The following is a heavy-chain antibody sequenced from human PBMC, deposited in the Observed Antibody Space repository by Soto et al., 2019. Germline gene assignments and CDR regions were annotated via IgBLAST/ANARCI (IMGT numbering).Heavy chain of an antibody. CDR3: AKLLNGVTALDY. V-gene: IGHV3-7*03. CDR1: GITLSRDW. J-gene: IGHJ4*02. CDR2: IKPDGSGE. D-gene: IGHD2-21*02. Sequence: GGSLRLSCTASGITLSRDWMTWVHQPPGKGLEWVASIKPDGSGEYYLDSVKGRFTISRDNTKNSLYLQANSLRVEDTGMYFCAKLLNGVTALDYWGQGVLVTVSS.